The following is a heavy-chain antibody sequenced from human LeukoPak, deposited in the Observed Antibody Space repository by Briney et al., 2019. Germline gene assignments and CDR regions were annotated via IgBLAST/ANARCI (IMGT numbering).Heavy chain of an antibody. J-gene: IGHJ4*02. CDR2: ISGSGGGT. CDR1: GFTFSSYA. V-gene: IGHV3-23*01. D-gene: IGHD2-15*01. Sequence: GGSLRLSCAASGFTFSSYAMSWVRQAPGKGMEWVSAISGSGGGTYYADSVKGRFTISRDNSKNTLFLQMNSLRVEDTAVYYCARTDCSGGSCCFDNWGRGSLVTVSS. CDR3: ARTDCSGGSCCFDN.